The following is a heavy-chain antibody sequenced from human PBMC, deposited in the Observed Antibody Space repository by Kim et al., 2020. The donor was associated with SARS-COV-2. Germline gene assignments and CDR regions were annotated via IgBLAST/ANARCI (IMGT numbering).Heavy chain of an antibody. J-gene: IGHJ6*02. Sequence: GGSLRLSCAASGFSFSSYSMNWVRQAPGKGLEWVSSISSSSSYIYYADSVKGRFTISRDNAKNSLYLQMNSLRAEDTAVYYCARDLVVAVASSPYYYYGMDVWGQGTTVTVSS. CDR1: GFSFSSYS. V-gene: IGHV3-21*01. D-gene: IGHD6-19*01. CDR2: ISSSSSYI. CDR3: ARDLVVAVASSPYYYYGMDV.